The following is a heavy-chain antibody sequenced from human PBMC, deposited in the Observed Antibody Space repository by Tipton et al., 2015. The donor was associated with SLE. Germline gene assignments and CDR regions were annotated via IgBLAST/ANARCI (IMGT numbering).Heavy chain of an antibody. CDR2: IYYSGST. D-gene: IGHD3-3*01. CDR3: ARGGGYDFWSGYSG. J-gene: IGHJ3*01. V-gene: IGHV4-59*12. CDR1: GGSISSYY. Sequence: TLSLTCTVSGGSISSYYWSWIRQPPGKGLEWIGYIYYSGSTYYNPSLKSRVTISVDRSKNQFSLKLSSVTAADTAVYYCARGGGYDFWSGYSGWGQGTMVTVSS.